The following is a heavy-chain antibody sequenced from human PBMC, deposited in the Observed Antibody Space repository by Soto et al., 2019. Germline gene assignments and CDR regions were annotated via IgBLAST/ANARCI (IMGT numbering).Heavy chain of an antibody. Sequence: QLQLQESGPGLVKPSETLSLTCTVSGGSISSSSYYWGWIRQPPGKGLEWIGSIYYSGSTYYNPSLKSRVTISVDTSKNQFSLKLSSVTAADTAVYYCARHKSVLGWFDPWGQGTLVTVSS. CDR3: ARHKSVLGWFDP. D-gene: IGHD3-10*01. CDR2: IYYSGST. J-gene: IGHJ5*02. CDR1: GGSISSSSYY. V-gene: IGHV4-39*01.